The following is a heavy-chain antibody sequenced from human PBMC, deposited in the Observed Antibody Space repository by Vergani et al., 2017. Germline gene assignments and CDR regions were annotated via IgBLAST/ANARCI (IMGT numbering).Heavy chain of an antibody. J-gene: IGHJ4*02. CDR3: VREETLYDSVSYYLAGYFDH. CDR2: IHYDGSHE. CDR1: GFSFSSFG. Sequence: QVQPVESGGGVVQPGRSLRLSCAASGFSFSSFGFHWVRQAPGKGLEWVAFIHYDGSHESYIDSVKGRFTISRDNSKNTLILQMNGLRAEDTAVYYCVREETLYDSVSYYLAGYFDHWGQGTLVTVSS. V-gene: IGHV3-33*01. D-gene: IGHD3-10*01.